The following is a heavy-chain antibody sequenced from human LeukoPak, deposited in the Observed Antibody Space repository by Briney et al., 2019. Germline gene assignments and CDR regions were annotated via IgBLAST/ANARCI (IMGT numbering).Heavy chain of an antibody. D-gene: IGHD4-17*01. CDR2: IYYSGST. CDR1: GGSISSYY. V-gene: IGHV4-59*08. Sequence: SETLSLTCTVSGGSISSYYWSWIRQPPGKGLEWIGYIYYSGSTNYNPSLKSRVTISVDTSKNQFSLKLSSVTAADTAVYYCARHRAVTTRLDASDIWGQGTMVTVSS. J-gene: IGHJ3*02. CDR3: ARHRAVTTRLDASDI.